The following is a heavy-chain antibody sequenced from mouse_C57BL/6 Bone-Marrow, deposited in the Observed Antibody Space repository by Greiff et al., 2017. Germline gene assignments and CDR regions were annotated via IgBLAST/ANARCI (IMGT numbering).Heavy chain of an antibody. CDR1: GFNIQNTY. CDR3: ARDYYGSSEVYWYFDV. Sequence: VQLQQSVAELVRPGASVKLSCTASGFNIQNTYLHWVKQRPEQGLEWIGRIDPAHGNTKYAPKFQGKATITADTSSNTAYLQLSSLTSEDTAIYYCARDYYGSSEVYWYFDVWGTGTTVTVSS. CDR2: IDPAHGNT. J-gene: IGHJ1*03. V-gene: IGHV14-3*01. D-gene: IGHD1-1*01.